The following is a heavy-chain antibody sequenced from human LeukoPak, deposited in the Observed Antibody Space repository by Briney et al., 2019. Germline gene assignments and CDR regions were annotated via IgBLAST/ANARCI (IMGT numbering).Heavy chain of an antibody. CDR2: IYHTGGT. Sequence: SETLSLTCTVSAYSINSNYYWGWIRQPPGKGLEWIATIYHTGGTYYNPSLKSRVTMSIDTSKNQFSLKLSSVTAADTALYYCSRASSTSFYDFWGQGTLVTVSS. V-gene: IGHV4-38-2*02. J-gene: IGHJ4*02. D-gene: IGHD2/OR15-2a*01. CDR3: SRASSTSFYDF. CDR1: AYSINSNYY.